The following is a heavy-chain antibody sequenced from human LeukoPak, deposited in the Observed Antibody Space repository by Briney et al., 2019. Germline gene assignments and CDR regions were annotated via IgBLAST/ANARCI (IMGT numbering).Heavy chain of an antibody. CDR1: GASISSSNW. CDR2: IYHSGTT. CDR3: AREYSWYYFDY. Sequence: SETLSLTCAVSGASISSSNWWSWVRQPPGKGLEWIGEIYHSGTTNYNPSLKGRVTISVDKSKNQFSLKLSSVTAADTAVYYCAREYSWYYFDYWGQGTLVTVSS. D-gene: IGHD2-15*01. V-gene: IGHV4-4*02. J-gene: IGHJ4*02.